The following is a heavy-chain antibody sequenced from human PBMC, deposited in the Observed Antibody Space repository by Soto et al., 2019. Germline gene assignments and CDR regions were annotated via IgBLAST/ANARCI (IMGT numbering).Heavy chain of an antibody. Sequence: QVQLVQSGAEVKEPGASVKVSCKASGYILSSYNMHWVRQAPGQGLEWMGMINTSGGRTSYAQKFHARVTMPRDTSTNTVYMQLSSLRSDDTAVYYCARTYCAADCPRRDFDYWGQGTLVTVSS. V-gene: IGHV1-46*01. J-gene: IGHJ4*02. CDR2: INTSGGRT. D-gene: IGHD2-21*02. CDR1: GYILSSYN. CDR3: ARTYCAADCPRRDFDY.